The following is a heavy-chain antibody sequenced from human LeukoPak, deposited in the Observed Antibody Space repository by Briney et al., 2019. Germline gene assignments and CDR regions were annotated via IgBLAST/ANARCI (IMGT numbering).Heavy chain of an antibody. D-gene: IGHD1-14*01. J-gene: IGHJ4*02. V-gene: IGHV3-7*05. Sequence: GGSLRLSCAASGFTFSRYWMSWVRQAPGKGLEWVANIKEDGREKFYVDSVKGRFTISRDNAKDSLYLQMNSLRAEDTAVYHCARVPGRGVFDNWGQGILVSVSS. CDR3: ARVPGRGVFDN. CDR1: GFTFSRYW. CDR2: IKEDGREK.